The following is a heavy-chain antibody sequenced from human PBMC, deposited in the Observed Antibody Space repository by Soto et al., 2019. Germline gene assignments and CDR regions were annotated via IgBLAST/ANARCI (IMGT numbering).Heavy chain of an antibody. V-gene: IGHV4-59*01. CDR3: ARANYFDI. J-gene: IGHJ3*02. D-gene: IGHD2-8*01. CDR2: IYYTGST. CDR1: GGSISRYY. Sequence: SETLSLTCTVSGGSISRYYWTWIRQSPGKGLEWIGNIYYTGSTNYSPSLKSRVTISLDTSKNQFPLKLRSVTAADTAVYYCARANYFDIWGQGTMVTVSS.